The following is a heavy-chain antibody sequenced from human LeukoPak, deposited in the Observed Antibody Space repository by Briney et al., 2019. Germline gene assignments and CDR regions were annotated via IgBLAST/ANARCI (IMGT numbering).Heavy chain of an antibody. CDR3: ARGRIVVVKGPQFYYYYGMDV. CDR2: IIPIFGTA. Sequence: ASVTVSCKASGGTFSSYAISWVRQAPGQGLEWMGGIIPIFGTANYAQKFQGRVTITADESTSTAYMELSSLRSEDTAVYYCARGRIVVVKGPQFYYYYGMDVWGQGTTVTVSS. V-gene: IGHV1-69*01. D-gene: IGHD3-22*01. J-gene: IGHJ6*02. CDR1: GGTFSSYA.